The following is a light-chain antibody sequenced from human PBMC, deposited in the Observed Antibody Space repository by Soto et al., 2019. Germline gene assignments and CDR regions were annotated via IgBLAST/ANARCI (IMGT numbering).Light chain of an antibody. CDR2: AAS. Sequence: DIQMTQSPSSLSASVGDTVTITCRASQSISNYLNWYQQKPGKAPQLLIFAASSLQSGVPSRFSGSGSGTDFTLTISSLQPEDFATYYCQQSYSLPFTFGPGITVDV. J-gene: IGKJ3*01. CDR3: QQSYSLPFT. V-gene: IGKV1-39*01. CDR1: QSISNY.